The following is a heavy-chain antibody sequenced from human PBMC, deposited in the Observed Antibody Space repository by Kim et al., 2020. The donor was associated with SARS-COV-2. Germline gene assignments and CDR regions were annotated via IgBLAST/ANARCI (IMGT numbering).Heavy chain of an antibody. V-gene: IGHV3-23*01. CDR3: AKRAGPTFGAFDI. J-gene: IGHJ3*02. Sequence: YAEPVKGRFTISRDNSKNTLYLQMNSLRADDTALYYCAKRAGPTFGAFDIWGQGTMVTVSS. D-gene: IGHD1-26*01.